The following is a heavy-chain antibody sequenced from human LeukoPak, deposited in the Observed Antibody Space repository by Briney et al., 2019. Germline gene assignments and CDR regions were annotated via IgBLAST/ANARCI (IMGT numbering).Heavy chain of an antibody. D-gene: IGHD6-13*01. CDR3: ARGHIAAAGRGPVDY. Sequence: ASVKVSCKASGYTFTSCGISWVRQAPGQGLEWMGWICAYNGNTNYAQKLQGRVTMTTDTSTSTAYMELRSLRSDDTAVYYCARGHIAAAGRGPVDYWGQGTLVTVSS. CDR1: GYTFTSCG. V-gene: IGHV1-18*01. J-gene: IGHJ4*02. CDR2: ICAYNGNT.